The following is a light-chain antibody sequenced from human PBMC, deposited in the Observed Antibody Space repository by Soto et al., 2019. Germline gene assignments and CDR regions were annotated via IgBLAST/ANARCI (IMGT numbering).Light chain of an antibody. CDR2: DAS. Sequence: GDRVTITCLASQTISTWMAWYQQKPGKAPKLLVYDASTLQSGVASRFSGSGSGTEFTLIISGLQPDDSATYYCLQDINYPWTFGQGTKVDIK. J-gene: IGKJ1*01. CDR1: QTISTW. CDR3: LQDINYPWT. V-gene: IGKV1-5*01.